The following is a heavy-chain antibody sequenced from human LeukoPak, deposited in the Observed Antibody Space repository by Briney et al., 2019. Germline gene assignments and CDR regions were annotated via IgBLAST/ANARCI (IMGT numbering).Heavy chain of an antibody. V-gene: IGHV5-51*01. Sequence: GESLKISCKGSGYSFTNYWIGWVRQMPGKGLEWMGIVYPDDSDTRCSPSFEGQVTISADKFITTAYLQWSSLEASDTAMYYCASMLVRGYYFDYWGQGTLVTVSS. D-gene: IGHD3-10*01. J-gene: IGHJ4*02. CDR2: VYPDDSDT. CDR1: GYSFTNYW. CDR3: ASMLVRGYYFDY.